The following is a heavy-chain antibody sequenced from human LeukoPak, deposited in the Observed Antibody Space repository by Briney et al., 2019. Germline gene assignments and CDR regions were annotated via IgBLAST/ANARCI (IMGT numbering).Heavy chain of an antibody. CDR2: ISSNGGST. Sequence: PGGSLRLSCAASGLTVSSYMSWVRQAPGKGLEYVSAISSNGGSTYYADSVKGRFTISRDNSKNTLYLQMSSLRAEDTAVYYCVKDLDPSWSSALLGYWGQGTLVTVSS. CDR3: VKDLDPSWSSALLGY. D-gene: IGHD7-27*01. CDR1: GLTVSSY. V-gene: IGHV3-64D*09. J-gene: IGHJ4*02.